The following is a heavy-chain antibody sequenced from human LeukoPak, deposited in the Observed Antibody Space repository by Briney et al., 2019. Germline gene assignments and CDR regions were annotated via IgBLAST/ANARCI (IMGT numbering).Heavy chain of an antibody. D-gene: IGHD2-2*02. CDR3: ARGYCSSTSCYKVPWFDP. J-gene: IGHJ5*02. V-gene: IGHV3-53*04. CDR1: GFTVSSNY. CDR2: IYSGGST. Sequence: GGSLRLSCAASGFTVSSNYMSWVRQAPGKGLEWVSVIYSGGSTYYADSVKGRFTISRHNSKNTLYLQMNSLRAEDTAVYYCARGYCSSTSCYKVPWFDPWGQGTLVTVSS.